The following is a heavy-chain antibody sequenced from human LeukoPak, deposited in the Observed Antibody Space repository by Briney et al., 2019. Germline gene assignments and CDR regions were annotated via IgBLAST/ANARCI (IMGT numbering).Heavy chain of an antibody. Sequence: PGGSLRLSCAASGFTFSSYGMHWVRQAPGKGLEGVAFIRYDGSNKYYADSVKGRFTISRDDSKNTLYLQMNSLRAEDTAVYYCAKVIAAAGTEYYWGQGTLVTVSS. D-gene: IGHD6-13*01. CDR2: IRYDGSNK. V-gene: IGHV3-30*02. CDR3: AKVIAAAGTEYY. J-gene: IGHJ4*02. CDR1: GFTFSSYG.